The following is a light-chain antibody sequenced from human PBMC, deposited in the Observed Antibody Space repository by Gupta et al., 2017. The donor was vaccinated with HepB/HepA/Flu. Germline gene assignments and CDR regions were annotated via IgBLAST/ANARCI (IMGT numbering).Light chain of an antibody. J-gene: IGLJ2*01. V-gene: IGLV2-14*03. CDR3: SSYTSSTNSVL. Sequence: QPALTQPASVSGPPGQSITPSCTGTSSDVGGYNYVSWYQQHPGKAPKLMIYDVTNRPSGGTNRCSGAKSGNTASLIISRVQAEDEADYYCSSYTSSTNSVLFGGGSKLTVL. CDR1: SSDVGGYNY. CDR2: DVT.